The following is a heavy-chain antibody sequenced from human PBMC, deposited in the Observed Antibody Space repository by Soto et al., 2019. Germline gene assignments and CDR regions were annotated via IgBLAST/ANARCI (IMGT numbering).Heavy chain of an antibody. J-gene: IGHJ4*02. CDR1: GFTFSSYA. CDR2: ISYDGSNK. CDR3: ARAGSRHDPNTL. Sequence: GGSLRLSCEASGFTFSSYAMHWVRQAPGKGLEWVAVISYDGSNKYYADSVKGRFTISRDNAKNSLYLQMNSLRAEDTAVYYCARAGSRHDPNTLWGQGTLVTVSS. V-gene: IGHV3-30-3*01. D-gene: IGHD3-10*01.